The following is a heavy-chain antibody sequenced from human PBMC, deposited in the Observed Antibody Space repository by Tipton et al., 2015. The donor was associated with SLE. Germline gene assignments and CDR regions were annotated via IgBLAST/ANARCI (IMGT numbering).Heavy chain of an antibody. CDR3: ASKVAYCNSGTCYSRY. J-gene: IGHJ4*02. V-gene: IGHV3-21*01. Sequence: SLRLSCAASGFTFSSYSMNWVRQAPGKGLEWVSSISSSSSYIYYADSVKGRFTISRDNAKNSLYLQMNSLRAEDTAVYYCASKVAYCNSGTCYSRYWGQGTPVTVSS. CDR1: GFTFSSYS. D-gene: IGHD2-21*01. CDR2: ISSSSSYI.